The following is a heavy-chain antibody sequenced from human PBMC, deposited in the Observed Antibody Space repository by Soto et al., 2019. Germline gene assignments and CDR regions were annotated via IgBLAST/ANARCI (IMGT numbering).Heavy chain of an antibody. Sequence: GGSLRLSCAASGFSLSPYWMHWVRQVPGRGLEWVARLSSDGFGAAYADSVKGRFTISRDNAKNTLYLQMNSLRVEDTAVYYCASDLSGRADVWGQGTTVTVSS. V-gene: IGHV3-74*03. D-gene: IGHD3-10*01. CDR3: ASDLSGRADV. CDR1: GFSLSPYW. J-gene: IGHJ6*02. CDR2: LSSDGFGA.